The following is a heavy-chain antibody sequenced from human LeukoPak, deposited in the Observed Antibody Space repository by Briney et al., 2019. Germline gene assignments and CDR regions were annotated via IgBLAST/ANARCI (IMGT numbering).Heavy chain of an antibody. D-gene: IGHD5-24*01. CDR1: GYSISSGYY. CDR2: IYHSGST. CDR3: AREGDGYTTSFFDS. Sequence: SETLSLTCVVSGYSISSGYYWGWIRQPPGKGLEWIASIYHSGSTFSNPSLKSRVIMSVDTSQTQFSLRLSSLTAADTAVYYCAREGDGYTTSFFDSWGQGTLVTVFS. J-gene: IGHJ4*02. V-gene: IGHV4-38-2*02.